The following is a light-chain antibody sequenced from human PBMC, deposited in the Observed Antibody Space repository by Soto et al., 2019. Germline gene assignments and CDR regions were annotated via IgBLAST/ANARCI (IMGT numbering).Light chain of an antibody. CDR3: HQYGSSPQT. CDR2: GAS. J-gene: IGKJ1*01. CDR1: QGVGST. Sequence: TQSPSSLSASVRDRVTLSCRASQGVGSTLAWSRQQPGQAPRLLIYGASSRATGIPDRFTGSGSGTDFTLTISRLEPEDFAVFYCHQYGSSPQTFGQGTKVDIK. V-gene: IGKV3-20*01.